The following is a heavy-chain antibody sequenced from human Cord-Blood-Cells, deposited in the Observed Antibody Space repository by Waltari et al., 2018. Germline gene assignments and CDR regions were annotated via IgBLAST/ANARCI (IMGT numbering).Heavy chain of an antibody. CDR2: IYHSGST. Sequence: QVQLQESGPGLVKPSDTLSLTCTVSGYSISSGYYWGWIRQPPGKGLEWIGSIYHSGSTYYNPSLKSRVTISVDTSKNQFSLKLSSVTAADTAVYYCARPSLTVTGDYWGQGTLVTVSS. D-gene: IGHD4-4*01. CDR3: ARPSLTVTGDY. V-gene: IGHV4-38-2*02. CDR1: GYSISSGYY. J-gene: IGHJ4*02.